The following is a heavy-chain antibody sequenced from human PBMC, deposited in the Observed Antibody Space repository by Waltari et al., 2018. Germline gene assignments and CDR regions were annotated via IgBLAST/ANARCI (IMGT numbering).Heavy chain of an antibody. CDR3: ARIGPIVGANDAFDI. D-gene: IGHD1-26*01. J-gene: IGHJ3*02. V-gene: IGHV2-26*01. CDR1: GFSLSNARMG. Sequence: QVTLKESGPVLVKPTETLTLTCTVSGFSLSNARMGVSWIRQPPVKALEWLAHHCSNDQKSYSTSLKNRLTITKDTSKSQVVLTMTNMDPVDTATYYCARIGPIVGANDAFDIWGQGTMVTVSS. CDR2: HCSNDQK.